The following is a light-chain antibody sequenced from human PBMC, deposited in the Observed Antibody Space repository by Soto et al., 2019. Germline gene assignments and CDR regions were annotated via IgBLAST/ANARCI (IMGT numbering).Light chain of an antibody. Sequence: EIVMTQSPATLSVAPGERATLSCRASQSVSSILAWYQQKPGQAPRLLIYGASTRATGVPARFSGSGSGTEFTLTISSLQSEDFAVYYCQQCNDWPRTFGQGTKVEI. CDR3: QQCNDWPRT. J-gene: IGKJ1*01. CDR1: QSVSSI. CDR2: GAS. V-gene: IGKV3-15*01.